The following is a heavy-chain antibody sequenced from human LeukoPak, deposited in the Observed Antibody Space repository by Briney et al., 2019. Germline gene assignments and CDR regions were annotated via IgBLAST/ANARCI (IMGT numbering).Heavy chain of an antibody. Sequence: SETLSLTCAVYGGSFSGYYWSWIRQPPGKGLEWIGDINHSGGTNYIPSLKSRVTISVDTSKNQFSLKLTSVTAADTAVYYCARDKGQYGSGTRGFTWFDPWGQGTLVTVSS. CDR1: GGSFSGYY. V-gene: IGHV4-34*01. J-gene: IGHJ5*02. CDR3: ARDKGQYGSGTRGFTWFDP. D-gene: IGHD3-10*01. CDR2: INHSGGT.